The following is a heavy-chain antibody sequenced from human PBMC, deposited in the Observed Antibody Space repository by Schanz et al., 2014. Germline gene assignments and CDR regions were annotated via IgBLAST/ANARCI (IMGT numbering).Heavy chain of an antibody. V-gene: IGHV3-23*04. J-gene: IGHJ2*01. CDR2: VSSRSDEI. CDR3: AKDLGVDCGDGCFNWYFDL. CDR1: TFTFDHYA. Sequence: MQLVESGGGVVQPGRSLRLSCSASTFTFDHYAMTWVRQAPGKGLEWVAAVSSRSDEIKYADSVRGRFTISRDNSRSTMYLQMNSLRAEDTAVYFCAKDLGVDCGDGCFNWYFDLWGRGTLVTVSS. D-gene: IGHD2-21*02.